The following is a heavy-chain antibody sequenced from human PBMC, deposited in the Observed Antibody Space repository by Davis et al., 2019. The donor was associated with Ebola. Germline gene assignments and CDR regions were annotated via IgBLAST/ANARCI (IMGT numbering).Heavy chain of an antibody. Sequence: ASVKVSCKTSGYTFTSYGITWVRQAPGQGLEWMGWISAYNGNTNYAQNVQDRVTMTTDTSASIAYMELRSLRSDDTAVYYCARDLGKTLADHADYWGQGTLVTVSS. CDR2: ISAYNGNT. D-gene: IGHD6-19*01. CDR1: GYTFTSYG. J-gene: IGHJ4*02. V-gene: IGHV1-18*01. CDR3: ARDLGKTLADHADY.